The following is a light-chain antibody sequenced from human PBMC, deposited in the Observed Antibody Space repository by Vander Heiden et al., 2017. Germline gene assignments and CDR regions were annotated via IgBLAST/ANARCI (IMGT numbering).Light chain of an antibody. Sequence: DIQMTQSPSSLSASVGDRVTITCQASQDIRHYLNWYQHKPGKAPKLLIYDASNFETGVPSRFRGSGSGTDFTFSIRSLQPEDSATYYCQLDDTLLLTFGGGTKVEIK. CDR3: QLDDTLLLT. CDR1: QDIRHY. J-gene: IGKJ4*01. CDR2: DAS. V-gene: IGKV1-33*01.